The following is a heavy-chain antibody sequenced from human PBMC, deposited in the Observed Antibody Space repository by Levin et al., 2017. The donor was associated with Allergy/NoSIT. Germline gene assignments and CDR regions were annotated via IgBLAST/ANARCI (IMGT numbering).Heavy chain of an antibody. Sequence: PSETLSLTCTVSGVSISSISTSTYYWAWIRRPPGKGLEWIGSIYYGGVTDYNPSLKSRAIISVDSSVDTSKNQFSLRLNSVTAADTAVYYCAGEFCSGGGCFRDWYFDVWGRGTLVSVSS. D-gene: IGHD2-15*01. CDR2: IYYGGVT. CDR1: GVSISSISTSTYY. V-gene: IGHV4-39*07. J-gene: IGHJ2*01. CDR3: AGEFCSGGGCFRDWYFDV.